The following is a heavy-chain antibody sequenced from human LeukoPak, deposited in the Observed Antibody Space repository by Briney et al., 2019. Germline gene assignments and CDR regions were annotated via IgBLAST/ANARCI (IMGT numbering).Heavy chain of an antibody. CDR3: ASLESGLQGFHP. D-gene: IGHD4-11*01. CDR1: GFTFSNYS. Sequence: GGSLRLSCAASGFTFSNYSMNWVRHAPGKGLELVSSISSISSYIYYAESVKGRFTIYREKAKNSLYLQMNSLRAEDTAVYYCASLESGLQGFHPWGQGTLVTVSS. J-gene: IGHJ5*02. V-gene: IGHV3-21*01. CDR2: ISSISSYI.